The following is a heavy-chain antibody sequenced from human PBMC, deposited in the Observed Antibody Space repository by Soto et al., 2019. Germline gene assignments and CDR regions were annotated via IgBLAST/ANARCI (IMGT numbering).Heavy chain of an antibody. CDR1: GFTFSSYA. D-gene: IGHD2-2*01. J-gene: IGHJ4*02. CDR2: ISGSGGST. CDR3: AKDEFVVVPAAMVTDY. V-gene: IGHV3-23*01. Sequence: PGGSLRLSCAASGFTFSSYAMSWVRQAPGKGLEWVSAISGSGGSTYYADSVKGRFTISRDNSKNTLYLQMNSLRAEDTAVYYCAKDEFVVVPAAMVTDYWGQGTLVTVSS.